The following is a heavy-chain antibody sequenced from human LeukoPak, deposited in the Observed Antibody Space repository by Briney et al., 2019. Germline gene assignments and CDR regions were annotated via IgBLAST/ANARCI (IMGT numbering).Heavy chain of an antibody. Sequence: ASVKVSCKTSGNTFTSYGISWVRQAPGQGLEWMGWISGYNSNTKYAQKLHGRVTMTTDTSTSTAYMELRSLRSDDTAVYYCARVGIGFDYWGQGTLVTVSS. V-gene: IGHV1-18*01. CDR1: GNTFTSYG. CDR3: ARVGIGFDY. J-gene: IGHJ4*02. D-gene: IGHD2-21*01. CDR2: ISGYNSNT.